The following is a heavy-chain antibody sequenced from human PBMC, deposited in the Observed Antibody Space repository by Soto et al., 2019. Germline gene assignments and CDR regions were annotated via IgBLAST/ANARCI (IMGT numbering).Heavy chain of an antibody. D-gene: IGHD5-12*01. V-gene: IGHV3-30-3*01. CDR2: ISYDGSNK. J-gene: IGHJ4*02. CDR3: ARDSRVGYGDY. CDR1: GFTFSSYA. Sequence: QVQLVESGGGVVQPGRSLRLSCAASGFTFSSYAMHWVRQAPGKGLEWVAVISYDGSNKYYADSVKGRFTISRDNSKNTLYLQMNSLRAEDTAVYYCARDSRVGYGDYWGQGTLVTVSS.